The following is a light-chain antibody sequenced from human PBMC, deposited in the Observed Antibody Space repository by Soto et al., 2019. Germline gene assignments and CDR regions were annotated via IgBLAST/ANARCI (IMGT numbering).Light chain of an antibody. J-gene: IGLJ1*01. CDR3: SSYTSSSTRV. Sequence: QSALTQPASVSGSPGQSITISCSGTSSDVGGYNYVSWYQQYPGKAPKLMIFDVSNRPSGMSDRFSGSKSGNTASLTISGLQAEDEADYYCSSYTSSSTRVFGSGTKLTVL. CDR1: SSDVGGYNY. CDR2: DVS. V-gene: IGLV2-14*01.